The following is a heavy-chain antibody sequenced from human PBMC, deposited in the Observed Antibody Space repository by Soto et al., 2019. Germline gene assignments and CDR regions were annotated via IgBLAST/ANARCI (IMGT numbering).Heavy chain of an antibody. J-gene: IGHJ4*02. V-gene: IGHV4-34*01. CDR3: ASCLSYYYDSSGYNY. CDR2: INHSGSN. D-gene: IGHD3-22*01. Sequence: SETLSLTCAVYGGSFSGYYWSWIRQPPGKGLEWIGEINHSGSNKYNPSLKSRITISVDTSKNQISLKLSSVTAADTAVYYCASCLSYYYDSSGYNYWGQGTLVTVSS. CDR1: GGSFSGYY.